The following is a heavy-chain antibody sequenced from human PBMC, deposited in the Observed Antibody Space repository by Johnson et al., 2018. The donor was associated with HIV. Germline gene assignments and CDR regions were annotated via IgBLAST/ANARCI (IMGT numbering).Heavy chain of an antibody. CDR1: GFTFSDYY. D-gene: IGHD3-9*01. Sequence: HVQLVESGGGLVKPGGSLRLSCAASGFTFSDYYMSWIRQGTGKGLEWVSYISSSGNTIYYADSVKGRFTISRDNAKNSLYLQMNSLRAEDTAVYYCARQKRYWRNAVDIWGQGTMVTVSS. CDR3: ARQKRYWRNAVDI. V-gene: IGHV3-11*04. J-gene: IGHJ3*02. CDR2: ISSSGNTI.